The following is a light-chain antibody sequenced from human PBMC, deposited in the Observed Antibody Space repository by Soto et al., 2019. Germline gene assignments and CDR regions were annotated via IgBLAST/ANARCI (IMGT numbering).Light chain of an antibody. Sequence: DIQMTQSPSTLSASVGDRVTITCRASQSISGYLAWYQQKPGKAPKLLIYDASSLESGVPSRFSGSASGTEFTLTISSLQPDDFATYYGQQYNTYPWTVGQGTKVEIK. CDR1: QSISGY. CDR3: QQYNTYPWT. V-gene: IGKV1-5*01. CDR2: DAS. J-gene: IGKJ1*01.